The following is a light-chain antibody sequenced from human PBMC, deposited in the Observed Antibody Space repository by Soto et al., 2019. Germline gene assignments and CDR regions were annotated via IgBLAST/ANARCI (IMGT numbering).Light chain of an antibody. J-gene: IGKJ2*01. CDR1: QSISSS. CDR3: HQYNNWPPYT. CDR2: DAS. Sequence: EIVMTQSPATLSMSPGERATLSCRASQSISSSLAWYQQKPGQAPRLLIYDASTRATGIPARFSGSGSGTEFTLTINSLQSEDFAVYYCHQYNNWPPYTFGQGTNLEIK. V-gene: IGKV3-15*01.